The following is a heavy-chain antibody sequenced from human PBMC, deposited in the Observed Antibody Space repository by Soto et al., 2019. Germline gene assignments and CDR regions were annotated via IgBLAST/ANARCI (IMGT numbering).Heavy chain of an antibody. D-gene: IGHD6-6*01. CDR1: GDSISNYY. CDR2: LSTSGST. CDR3: RRDFDY. J-gene: IGHJ4*02. Sequence: SDTLSLTCNVSGDSISNYYWSWIRQPAGKGLEWIGRLSTSGSTNYNPSLKSRVTMSVDTSKNQFSLMLNSVTAADTAVYYCRRDFDYWGQGTLVTVSS. V-gene: IGHV4-4*07.